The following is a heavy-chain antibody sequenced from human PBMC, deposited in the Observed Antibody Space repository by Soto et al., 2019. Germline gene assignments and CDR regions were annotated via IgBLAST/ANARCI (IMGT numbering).Heavy chain of an antibody. CDR2: ISGSGGST. Sequence: PGGSLRLSCAASGFTVSSYAMSWVRQAPGKGLEWVSAISGSGGSTYYADSVKGRFTISRDNSKNTLYLQMNSLRAEDTAVYYCAKGNYYDSSGYYSYFDYWGQGTLVTVSS. J-gene: IGHJ4*02. CDR1: GFTVSSYA. D-gene: IGHD3-22*01. V-gene: IGHV3-23*01. CDR3: AKGNYYDSSGYYSYFDY.